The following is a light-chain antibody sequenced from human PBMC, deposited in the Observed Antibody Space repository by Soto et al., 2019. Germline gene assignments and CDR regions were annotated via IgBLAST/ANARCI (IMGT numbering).Light chain of an antibody. Sequence: QSVLTQPPSASATPGQWVTISCSGSSSNIGGNYVYWYQQLPGTAPKVLIYRNDQRPSGVPDQFSGSKSGTSASLAISGLRSEDEADYYCAAWDDSLSGLVVFGGGTKLTVL. CDR3: AAWDDSLSGLVV. CDR1: SSNIGGNY. V-gene: IGLV1-47*01. CDR2: RND. J-gene: IGLJ2*01.